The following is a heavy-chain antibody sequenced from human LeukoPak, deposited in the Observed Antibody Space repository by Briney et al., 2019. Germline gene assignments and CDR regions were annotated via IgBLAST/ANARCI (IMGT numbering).Heavy chain of an antibody. Sequence: KAGGSLRLSCAASGFTFSSYTMNWVRQAPGKGLEWVSSISSSGSYIYYADSVKGRFTISTDNTMNSLFLQMNSLRAADTAVYYCAPALSLYDYIYFDYWGQGTLVTVSS. D-gene: IGHD5/OR15-5a*01. V-gene: IGHV3-21*01. J-gene: IGHJ4*02. CDR3: APALSLYDYIYFDY. CDR1: GFTFSSYT. CDR2: ISSSGSYI.